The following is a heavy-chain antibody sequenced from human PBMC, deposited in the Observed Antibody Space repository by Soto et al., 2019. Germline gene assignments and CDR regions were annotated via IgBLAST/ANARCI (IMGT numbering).Heavy chain of an antibody. CDR1: GGTFSSYA. V-gene: IGHV1-69*13. D-gene: IGHD5-12*01. CDR2: IIPIFGTA. J-gene: IGHJ5*02. Sequence: GASVKVSCKASGGTFSSYAISWVRQAPGQGLEWMGGIIPIFGTANYAQKFQGRVTITADESTSTAYMELSSLRSEDTAVYYCARDKEYSGYAPGLFDPWGQGTLVTAPQ. CDR3: ARDKEYSGYAPGLFDP.